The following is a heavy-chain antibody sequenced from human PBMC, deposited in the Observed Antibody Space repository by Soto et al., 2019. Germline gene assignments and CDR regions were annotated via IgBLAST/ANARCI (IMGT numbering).Heavy chain of an antibody. CDR2: IHYSGST. D-gene: IGHD3-22*01. J-gene: IGHJ4*02. CDR3: AAHDSGGYYAEY. V-gene: IGHV4-39*01. Sequence: QLQLQESGPGLVKPSETVSLTCTVSGDSVTISDYCWGWIRQPPGKGLEWIGSIHYSGSTYYNPSLKSRVTISGDTSKKQFSLKLTSVTAADAAVYYCAAHDSGGYYAEYWGQGTLVTVSA. CDR1: GDSVTISDYC.